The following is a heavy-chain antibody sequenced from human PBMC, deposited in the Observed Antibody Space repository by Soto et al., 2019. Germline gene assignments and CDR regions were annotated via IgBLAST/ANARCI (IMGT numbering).Heavy chain of an antibody. D-gene: IGHD3-3*01. Sequence: TLSLTGAVSVGSISSGGYSWSWIRQPPGKGLEWIGYIYHSGSTYYNPSLKSRVTISVDRSKNQFSLKLSSVTAADTAVYYCARSLRFLEWSTKNWFDPWGQGTLVTVSS. CDR1: VGSISSGGYS. V-gene: IGHV4-30-2*01. J-gene: IGHJ5*02. CDR2: IYHSGST. CDR3: ARSLRFLEWSTKNWFDP.